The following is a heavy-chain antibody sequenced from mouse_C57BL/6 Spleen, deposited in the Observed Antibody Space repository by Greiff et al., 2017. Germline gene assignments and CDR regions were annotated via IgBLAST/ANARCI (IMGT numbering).Heavy chain of an antibody. CDR3: AGPNWDKGFDS. D-gene: IGHD4-1*01. CDR1: GYTFTGYW. CDR2: ILPGSGST. Sequence: VKLVESGAELMKPGASVKLSCKATGYTFTGYWIEWVKQRPGHGLEWIGEILPGSGSTNYNEKFKGKATFTADTSANTAYRQLSSLTTEDSAIYYCAGPNWDKGFDSWGQGTTLTVSS. J-gene: IGHJ2*01. V-gene: IGHV1-9*01.